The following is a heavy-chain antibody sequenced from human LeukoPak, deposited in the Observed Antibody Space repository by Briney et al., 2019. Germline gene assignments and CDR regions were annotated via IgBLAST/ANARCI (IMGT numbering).Heavy chain of an antibody. CDR3: ARALGYCSGGSCTRGYNWFDP. J-gene: IGHJ5*02. CDR2: INHSGRI. CDR1: GGSFSGYY. V-gene: IGHV4-34*01. D-gene: IGHD2-15*01. Sequence: PSETLSLTCAVYGGSFSGYYWSWIRQSPGKGLEWIGEINHSGRINYNPSLKSRVTISVDTSKNQFSLNLRSVTAADTAVYYCARALGYCSGGSCTRGYNWFDPWGQGTLVTVPS.